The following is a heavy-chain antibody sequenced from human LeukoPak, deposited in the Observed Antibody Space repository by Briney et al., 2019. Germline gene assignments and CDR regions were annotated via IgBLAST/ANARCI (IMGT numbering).Heavy chain of an antibody. J-gene: IGHJ4*02. D-gene: IGHD3-22*01. V-gene: IGHV3-11*01. CDR2: ISGSSDAI. CDR3: ASLYDSTGFCFDY. Sequence: GGSLRLSCVVSGFRFSDYYMSWIRQTPGKSLELISYISGSSDAIYYTDSVKGRFTISRDNAKNSLYLQLDSLSAKDTAVYYCASLYDSTGFCFDYWGQEALVTVSS. CDR1: GFRFSDYY.